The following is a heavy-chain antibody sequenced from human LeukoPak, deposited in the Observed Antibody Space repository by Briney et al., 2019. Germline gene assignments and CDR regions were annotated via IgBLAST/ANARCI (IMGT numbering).Heavy chain of an antibody. V-gene: IGHV1-8*01. J-gene: IGHJ3*02. CDR1: GYTFTSYD. CDR2: MNPNSGNT. Sequence: GASVKVSCKASGYTFTSYDINWVRQATGQGLEWMGWMNPNSGNTGYAQKFQGRVTMTRNTSISTAYMELSSLRSEDTAVYYCARGAVSRDCSGGSCYHFDIWGQGTMVTVSS. D-gene: IGHD2-15*01. CDR3: ARGAVSRDCSGGSCYHFDI.